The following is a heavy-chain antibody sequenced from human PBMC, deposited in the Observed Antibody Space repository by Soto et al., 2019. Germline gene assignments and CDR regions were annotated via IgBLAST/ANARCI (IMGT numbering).Heavy chain of an antibody. CDR1: GGSISSSSYY. V-gene: IGHV4-39*01. D-gene: IGHD6-19*01. J-gene: IGHJ4*02. Sequence: QLQLQESGPGLVKPSETLSLTCTVSGGSISSSSYYWGWIRQPPGKGLEWIGSIYYSGSTYYNPSLKTRVTISVDTSKNQFSLKLSSGTSADTAVYYCARRPLVNIAVAATEAYWGQGTLVTVSS. CDR3: ARRPLVNIAVAATEAY. CDR2: IYYSGST.